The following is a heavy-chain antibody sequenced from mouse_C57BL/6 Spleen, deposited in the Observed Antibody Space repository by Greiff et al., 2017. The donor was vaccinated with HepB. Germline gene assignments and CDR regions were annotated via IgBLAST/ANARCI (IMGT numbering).Heavy chain of an antibody. D-gene: IGHD2-2*01. CDR3: SSKWGYSAYAGTRFAY. V-gene: IGHV1-63*01. CDR1: GYTFTNYW. CDR2: IYPGGGYT. Sequence: VQLQQSGAELVRPGTSVKMSCKASGYTFTNYWIGWAKQRPGHGLEWIGDIYPGGGYTNYNEKLKGKATLTADKSSSTAYMQFSSLTSEDSAIYYFSSKWGYSAYAGTRFAYWGQGTLVTVSS. J-gene: IGHJ3*01.